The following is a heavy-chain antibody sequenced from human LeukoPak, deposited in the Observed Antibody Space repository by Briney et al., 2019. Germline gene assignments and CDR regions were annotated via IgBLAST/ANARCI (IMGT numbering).Heavy chain of an antibody. J-gene: IGHJ4*02. CDR3: AKDSGSGRIAAAGTFPFDY. V-gene: IGHV3-33*06. CDR1: GFTFSSYG. CDR2: IWYDGSNK. Sequence: PGGSLRLSCAASGFTFSSYGMHWVRQAPGKGLEWVAVIWYDGSNKYYADSVKGRFTISRDNPKNTLYLQMNSLRAEDTAVYYCAKDSGSGRIAAAGTFPFDYWGQGTLVTVSS. D-gene: IGHD6-13*01.